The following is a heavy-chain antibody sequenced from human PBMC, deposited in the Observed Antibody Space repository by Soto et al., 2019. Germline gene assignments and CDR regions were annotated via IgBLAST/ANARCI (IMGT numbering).Heavy chain of an antibody. CDR2: ISAYNGNT. V-gene: IGHV1-18*01. Sequence: QVQLVQSGAEVKKPGASVKVSCKASGYTFTSYGISWVRQAPGQGLEWMGWISAYNGNTNYAQKLQGRVTMTTDTSTSTAYMELRSLRSDDTAVYYCARRVSSWYGEYPYYYYGMDVWGQGTTVTVSS. CDR1: GYTFTSYG. CDR3: ARRVSSWYGEYPYYYYGMDV. J-gene: IGHJ6*02. D-gene: IGHD6-13*01.